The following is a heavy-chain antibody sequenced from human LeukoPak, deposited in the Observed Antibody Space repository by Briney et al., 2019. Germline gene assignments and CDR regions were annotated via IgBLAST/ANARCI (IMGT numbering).Heavy chain of an antibody. CDR2: IYYSGST. CDR1: GGSISSSSYY. D-gene: IGHD3-3*01. Sequence: PSETLSPTCTVSGGSISSSSYYWGWIRQPPGKGLEWIGSIYYSGSTYYNPSLKSRVTISVDTSKNQFSLKLSSVTAADTAVYYCARETVFWSGHAPFDYWGQGTLVTVSS. CDR3: ARETVFWSGHAPFDY. V-gene: IGHV4-39*07. J-gene: IGHJ4*02.